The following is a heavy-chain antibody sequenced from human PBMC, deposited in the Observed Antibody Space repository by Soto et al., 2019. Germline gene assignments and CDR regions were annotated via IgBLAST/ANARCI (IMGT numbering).Heavy chain of an antibody. CDR3: ARVQCGGSTCNLGF. CDR2: IYHSGST. CDR1: GGSISSGDYY. J-gene: IGHJ4*02. Sequence: SETLSLTCTVSGGSISSGDYYWSWIRQPPGKGLECIGYIYHSGSTYYKPSLKSRVTISVDTSKNQFSLKLSSVTAADTAVYYCARVQCGGSTCNLGFWGQGTLVTVSS. V-gene: IGHV4-30-4*01. D-gene: IGHD2-15*01.